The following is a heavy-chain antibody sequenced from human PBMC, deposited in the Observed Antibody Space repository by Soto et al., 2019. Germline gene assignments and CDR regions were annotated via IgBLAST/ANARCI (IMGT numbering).Heavy chain of an antibody. D-gene: IGHD6-13*01. V-gene: IGHV4-34*01. Sequence: SETLSLTCAVYGGSFSGYYWSWIRQPPGKGLEWIGEINHSGSTNYNPSLKSRVIISVDTSKNQLSLKLSSVTAADTAVYYCAQQLVPNWFDPWGQGTLVT. CDR3: AQQLVPNWFDP. J-gene: IGHJ5*02. CDR1: GGSFSGYY. CDR2: INHSGST.